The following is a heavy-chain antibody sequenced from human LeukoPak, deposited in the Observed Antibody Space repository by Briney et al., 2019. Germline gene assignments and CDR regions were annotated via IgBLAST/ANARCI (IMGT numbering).Heavy chain of an antibody. V-gene: IGHV3-30*02. CDR1: GFTFSSYG. CDR3: AKESDYDFWSGYYLDY. CDR2: IRYDGSNK. J-gene: IGHJ4*02. D-gene: IGHD3-3*01. Sequence: PGGSLRLSCAASGFTFSSYGMHWVRQAPGKGLEWVAFIRYDGSNKYYADSVKGRFTISRDNSKNALYLQMNSLRAEDTAVYYCAKESDYDFWSGYYLDYWGQGTLVTVSS.